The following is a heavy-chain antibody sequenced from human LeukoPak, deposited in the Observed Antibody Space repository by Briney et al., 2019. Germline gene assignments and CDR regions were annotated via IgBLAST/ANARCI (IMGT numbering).Heavy chain of an antibody. CDR1: GFTFSSYA. CDR2: IGVSGGST. Sequence: GGSLRLSCAASGFTFSSYAMSWVRQAPGKGLEWVSTIGVSGGSTNSADSVKGRFTISRDNPKNTPYLQMNSLTAEDTAVYYCAKGVSGWYTFDYCGQGTLVTVSS. V-gene: IGHV3-23*01. D-gene: IGHD6-19*01. J-gene: IGHJ4*02. CDR3: AKGVSGWYTFDY.